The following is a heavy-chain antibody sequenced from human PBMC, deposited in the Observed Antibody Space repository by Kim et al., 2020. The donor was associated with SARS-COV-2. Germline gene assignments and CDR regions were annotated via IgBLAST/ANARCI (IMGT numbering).Heavy chain of an antibody. CDR3: AKEGGSYYYYYYGMDV. D-gene: IGHD1-26*01. J-gene: IGHJ6*02. Sequence: SVKGRFTISRDNSKNTLYLQMNSLRAEDTAVYYCAKEGGSYYYYYYGMDVWGQGTTVTVSS. V-gene: IGHV3-30*02.